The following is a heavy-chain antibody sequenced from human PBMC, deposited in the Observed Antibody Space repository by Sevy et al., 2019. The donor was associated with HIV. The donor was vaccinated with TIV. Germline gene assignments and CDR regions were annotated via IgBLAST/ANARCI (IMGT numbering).Heavy chain of an antibody. V-gene: IGHV4-59*01. CDR2: IYYSGST. CDR1: GGSISSYY. CDR3: ARTGPRIAAAGGEFDY. J-gene: IGHJ4*02. Sequence: SETLSLTCTVSGGSISSYYWRWIRQPPGKGLEWIGYIYYSGSTNYNPSLKSRVTISVDTSKNQFSLKLSSVTAADTAVYYCARTGPRIAAAGGEFDYWGQGTLVTVSS. D-gene: IGHD6-13*01.